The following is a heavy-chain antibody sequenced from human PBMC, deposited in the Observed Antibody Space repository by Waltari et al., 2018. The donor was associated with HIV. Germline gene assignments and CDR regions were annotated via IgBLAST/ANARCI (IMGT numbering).Heavy chain of an antibody. CDR2: ILSNDEK. Sequence: ETLTLTCTVPGFSLSNVRVGVSWIRQPPGKALEWLAHILSNDEKSYRPSRKNRLAVSKDTSKSQVVLSLTNLDPEDTATYYCARILNPAQPYFDYCGPGTQVTVSS. D-gene: IGHD2-15*01. V-gene: IGHV2-26*01. CDR1: GFSLSNVRVG. CDR3: ARILNPAQPYFDY. J-gene: IGHJ4*02.